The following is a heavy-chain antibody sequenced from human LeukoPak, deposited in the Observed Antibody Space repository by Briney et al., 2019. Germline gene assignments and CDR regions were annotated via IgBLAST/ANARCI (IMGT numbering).Heavy chain of an antibody. CDR1: GYTFTRYY. CDR3: ARDRAVLRAFDI. CDR2: INPNSGGT. V-gene: IGHV1-2*02. D-gene: IGHD6-19*01. Sequence: ASVKVSCKASGYTFTRYYMHWVRQAPGQGLEWMGWINPNSGGTNYAQQFQGRVTMTRDTSISTAYMELSRLRSDDTAVYYCARDRAVLRAFDIWGQGTMVTVSS. J-gene: IGHJ3*02.